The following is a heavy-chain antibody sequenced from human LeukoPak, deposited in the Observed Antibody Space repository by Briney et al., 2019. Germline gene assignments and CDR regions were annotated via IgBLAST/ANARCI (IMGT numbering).Heavy chain of an antibody. V-gene: IGHV3-66*01. CDR1: GFTVSSNY. CDR3: AKVRMVRGVIRRFPFDY. Sequence: GGSLRLSCAASGFTVSSNYMSWVRQAPGKGLEWVSVIYSGGSTYYADSVKGRFTISRDNSKNTLYLQMNSLRAEDTAVYYCAKVRMVRGVIRRFPFDYWGQGTLVTVSS. J-gene: IGHJ4*02. D-gene: IGHD3-10*01. CDR2: IYSGGST.